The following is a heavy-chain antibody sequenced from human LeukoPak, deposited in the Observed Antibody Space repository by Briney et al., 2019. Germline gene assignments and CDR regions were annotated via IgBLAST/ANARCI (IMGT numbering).Heavy chain of an antibody. CDR2: IYYSGST. CDR3: ATLSNSGDYYYYMDV. D-gene: IGHD4-11*01. CDR1: GGSISSYC. J-gene: IGHJ6*03. Sequence: SETLSLTCTVSGGSISSYCWSWIRQPPGKGLEWIGYIYYSGSTNYNPSLKSRVTISVDTSKNQFSLKLSSVTAADTAVYYCATLSNSGDYYYYMDVWGKGTTVTVSS. V-gene: IGHV4-59*12.